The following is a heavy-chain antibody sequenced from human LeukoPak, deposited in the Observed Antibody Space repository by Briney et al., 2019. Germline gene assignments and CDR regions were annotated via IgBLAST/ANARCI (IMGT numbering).Heavy chain of an antibody. Sequence: ASVKVSCKASGYTFTGYYMHWVRQAPGQGLEWMGRINPNSGGTNYAQKFQGRVTMTRDTSISTAYMELSRLRSDDTAVYYCARDLGYCSSTSCYVIDHWGQGTLVTVSS. CDR2: INPNSGGT. CDR1: GYTFTGYY. V-gene: IGHV1-2*06. CDR3: ARDLGYCSSTSCYVIDH. J-gene: IGHJ4*02. D-gene: IGHD2-2*01.